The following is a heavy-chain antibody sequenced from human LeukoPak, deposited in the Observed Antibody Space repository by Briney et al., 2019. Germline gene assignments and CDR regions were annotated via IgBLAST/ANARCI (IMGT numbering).Heavy chain of an antibody. D-gene: IGHD2-15*01. CDR2: ISRSGSTK. CDR3: ARVLRYCSGGNCYSGGLGYMDV. Sequence: GGSLRLSCAASGFTFSDYNMRWIRQAPGKGLEWVSSISRSGSTKYYADSVKGRFTISRDNAKNSLFLQMNSLRAEDTAVYYCARVLRYCSGGNCYSGGLGYMDVWGKGTTVTISS. J-gene: IGHJ6*03. CDR1: GFTFSDYN. V-gene: IGHV3-11*01.